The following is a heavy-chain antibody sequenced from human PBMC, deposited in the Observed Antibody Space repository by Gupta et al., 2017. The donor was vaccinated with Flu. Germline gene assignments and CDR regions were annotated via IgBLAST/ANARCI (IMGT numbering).Heavy chain of an antibody. V-gene: IGHV3-15*01. Sequence: EVQLVESGGGLVKPGGSLRLSCAASGFTFSNAWMSWVRQAPGKGLEWVGRIKSKTDGGTTDYAAPVKGRFTISRDDSKNTLYLQMNSLKTEDTAVYYCTTDLDIVVVPAAIGFDYWGQGTLVTVSS. CDR2: IKSKTDGGTT. J-gene: IGHJ4*02. CDR3: TTDLDIVVVPAAIGFDY. CDR1: GFTFSNAW. D-gene: IGHD2-2*02.